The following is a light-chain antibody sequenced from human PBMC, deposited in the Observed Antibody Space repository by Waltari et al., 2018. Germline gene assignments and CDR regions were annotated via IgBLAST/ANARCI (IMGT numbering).Light chain of an antibody. Sequence: QSALTQPAFVSGSRGQTITISCTGASSDVGGENYVPWYQHHPGRVPKLLIDEVTNRPSDISTRYSGAKSGNTASLVISGVKAEDEADYYCSSYSTSKTPVVFGGGTKLTV. J-gene: IGLJ2*01. CDR1: SSDVGGENY. CDR3: SSYSTSKTPVV. CDR2: EVT. V-gene: IGLV2-14*01.